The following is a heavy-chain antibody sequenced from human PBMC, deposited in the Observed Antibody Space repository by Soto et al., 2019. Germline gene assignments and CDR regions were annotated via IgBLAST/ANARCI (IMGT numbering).Heavy chain of an antibody. CDR3: ARDLGSGSYSPDY. J-gene: IGHJ4*02. D-gene: IGHD3-10*01. V-gene: IGHV3-33*08. CDR1: GFTFSSFG. CDR2: VFSDGNNK. Sequence: VQLVQSGGGVVQPGRSLRLSCAASGFTFSSFGMHWVRQAPGKGLEWVAVVFSDGNNKYYIDSVKGRFTISRDNSKSTLYLHMNSLRVEDTAVYYCARDLGSGSYSPDYWGQGTLVTASS.